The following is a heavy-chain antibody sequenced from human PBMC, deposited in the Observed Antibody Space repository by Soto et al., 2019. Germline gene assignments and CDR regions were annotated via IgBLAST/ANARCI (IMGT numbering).Heavy chain of an antibody. CDR3: ARSPFGRDILDF. D-gene: IGHD3-10*01. CDR1: GYTFINYY. CDR2: ISPRDERT. V-gene: IGHV1-46*01. J-gene: IGHJ4*02. Sequence: QVQLVQSGAEVKKPAASVRVSCKASGYTFINYYIHWVRPAPGQGLEWMGMISPRDERTFYAQDFQRRVTVTSNAYTSTVYMELSGMSSEETATCYCARSPFGRDILDFWGQGTLVTVSS.